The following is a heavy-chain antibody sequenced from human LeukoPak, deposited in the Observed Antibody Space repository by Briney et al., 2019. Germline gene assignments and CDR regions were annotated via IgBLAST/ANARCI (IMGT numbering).Heavy chain of an antibody. CDR3: AGGADVLRFLEWLFSAFDI. J-gene: IGHJ3*02. CDR1: GGSISSGGYY. D-gene: IGHD3-3*01. V-gene: IGHV4-31*03. CDR2: IYYSGST. Sequence: SQTLSLTCTVSGGSISSGGYYWSWIRQHPGKGLEWIGYIYYSGSTYYNPSLKSRVTISVDTSKNQFSLKLSSVTAADTAVYYCAGGADVLRFLEWLFSAFDIWGQGTMVTVSS.